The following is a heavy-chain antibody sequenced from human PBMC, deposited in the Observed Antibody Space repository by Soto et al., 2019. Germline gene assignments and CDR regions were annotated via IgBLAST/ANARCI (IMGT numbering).Heavy chain of an antibody. J-gene: IGHJ4*02. CDR3: ARVYPPRVVLRFLEWLESDSYYFDY. CDR1: GVSFSGYG. CDR2: VNHSGST. Sequence: SEPLSLTCSVYGVSFSGYGWSWIRQPPGKGLEWIGEVNHSGSTNYNPSLKSRVTISVDTSKNQFSLKLSSVTAADTAVYYCARVYPPRVVLRFLEWLESDSYYFDYWGQGTLVTRSS. V-gene: IGHV4-34*01. D-gene: IGHD3-3*01.